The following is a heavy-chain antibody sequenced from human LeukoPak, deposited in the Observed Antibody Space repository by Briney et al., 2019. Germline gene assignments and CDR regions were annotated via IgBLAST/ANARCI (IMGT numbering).Heavy chain of an antibody. CDR2: IFYSGST. CDR1: GGSISTSSYY. Sequence: SETLSLTCTVSGGSISTSSYYWGWVRQPPGKGLEWIGNIFYSGSTYYSPSLKSRVTISLDTSRNQFSLKLNSVTAADTAVYYCAKSNGYGLVEIWGQGTMVTVSS. V-gene: IGHV4-39*07. CDR3: AKSNGYGLVEI. J-gene: IGHJ3*02. D-gene: IGHD3-10*01.